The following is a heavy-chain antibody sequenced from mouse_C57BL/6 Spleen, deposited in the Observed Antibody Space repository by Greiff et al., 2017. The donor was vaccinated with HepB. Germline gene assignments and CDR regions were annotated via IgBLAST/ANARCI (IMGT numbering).Heavy chain of an antibody. CDR2: INPNNGGT. CDR3: AREGYDYDVLFAY. CDR1: GYTFTDYN. Sequence: VQLQQSGPELVKPGASVKMSCKASGYTFTDYNMHWVKQSHGKSLEWIGYINPNNGGTSYNQKFKGKATLTVNKSSSTAYMELRSLTSEDSAVYYCAREGYDYDVLFAYWGQGTLVTVSA. J-gene: IGHJ3*01. D-gene: IGHD2-4*01. V-gene: IGHV1-22*01.